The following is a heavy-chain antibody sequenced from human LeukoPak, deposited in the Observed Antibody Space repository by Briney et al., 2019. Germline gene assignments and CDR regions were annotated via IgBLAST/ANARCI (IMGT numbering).Heavy chain of an antibody. J-gene: IGHJ4*02. CDR2: INHSGST. CDR3: ARAHTSYSNYVGY. D-gene: IGHD4-11*01. CDR1: GGSFSGYY. V-gene: IGHV4-34*01. Sequence: SETLSLTCAVYGGSFSGYYWSWLRQPPGKGLEWLGEINHSGSTNYNPSLKSRVTISVDTSKNQFSLKLSSVTAADTAVYYCARAHTSYSNYVGYWGQGTLVTVSS.